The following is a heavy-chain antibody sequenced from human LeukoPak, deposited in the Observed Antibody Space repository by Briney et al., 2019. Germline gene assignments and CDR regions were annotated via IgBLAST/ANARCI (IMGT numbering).Heavy chain of an antibody. CDR1: GYTFSNYA. V-gene: IGHV1-18*01. CDR2: ISGDNGQT. CDR3: ARDPGTYTGSYYGLN. Sequence: ASVKVSCKASGYTFSNYAINWVRQAPGQGLEWMGWISGDNGQTKYAQNFQDRVTMTTDTPTSTAYLELKSLRSDDTAVYYCARDPGTYTGSYYGLNWGQGTLVTV. D-gene: IGHD1-26*01. J-gene: IGHJ4*02.